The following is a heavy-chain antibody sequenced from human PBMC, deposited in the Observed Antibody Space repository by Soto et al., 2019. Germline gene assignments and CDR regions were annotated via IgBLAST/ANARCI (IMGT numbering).Heavy chain of an antibody. V-gene: IGHV4-31*02. J-gene: IGHJ5*02. CDR1: GGSIRRRGYY. D-gene: IGHD2-15*01. CDR2: VYYSGIT. Sequence: QVQLQESGPGLVRPSQTLSLTCSVSGGSIRRRGYYWSWIRQRPGEGLEWIGFVYYSGITDYNPSLKGRVTISADTSKNQFSLSLYSVTAADTAVYYCASSGGPEGDWFDPWGQGILVTVSS. CDR3: ASSGGPEGDWFDP.